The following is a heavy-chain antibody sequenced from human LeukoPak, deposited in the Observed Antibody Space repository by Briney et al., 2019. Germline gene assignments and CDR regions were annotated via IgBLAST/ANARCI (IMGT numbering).Heavy chain of an antibody. CDR1: GYTLTELS. V-gene: IGHV1-24*01. CDR3: ATGRMNYYDSSGYYSGPDY. Sequence: ASVKVSCKVSGYTLTELSMHWVRQAPGKGLEWMGGFDPEDGETIYAQKFQGGVTMTEDTSTDTAYMELSSLRSEDTAVYYCATGRMNYYDSSGYYSGPDYWGQGTLVTVSS. CDR2: FDPEDGET. D-gene: IGHD3-22*01. J-gene: IGHJ4*02.